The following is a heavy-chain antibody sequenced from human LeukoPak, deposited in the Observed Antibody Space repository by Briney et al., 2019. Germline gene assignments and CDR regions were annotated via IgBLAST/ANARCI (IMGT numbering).Heavy chain of an antibody. D-gene: IGHD3-10*01. CDR1: GFTFSSYG. CDR2: IRYDGSNE. CDR3: AKDPTQYYSGSGSSSWFDP. Sequence: PGGSLRPSCAASGFTFSSYGMHWVRQAPGKGLEWVAFIRYDGSNEYYAESVKGRFTISRDNSKNTMYLQMNSLRAEDTAVYYCAKDPTQYYSGSGSSSWFDPWGQGTLVTVSS. V-gene: IGHV3-30*02. J-gene: IGHJ5*02.